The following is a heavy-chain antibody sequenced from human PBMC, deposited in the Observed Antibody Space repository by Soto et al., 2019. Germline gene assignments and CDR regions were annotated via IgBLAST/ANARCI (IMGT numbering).Heavy chain of an antibody. CDR1: GGSISSYY. J-gene: IGHJ6*02. D-gene: IGHD3-22*01. CDR2: IYYSGST. CDR3: ARDRSYYDSSGYYLYGMDV. Sequence: SETLSLTCTVSGGSISSYYWSWIRQPPGKGLEWIGYIYYSGSTNYNPSLKSRVTISVDTSKNQFSLKLSSVTAADTAVYYCARDRSYYDSSGYYLYGMDVWGQGTTVTVSS. V-gene: IGHV4-59*01.